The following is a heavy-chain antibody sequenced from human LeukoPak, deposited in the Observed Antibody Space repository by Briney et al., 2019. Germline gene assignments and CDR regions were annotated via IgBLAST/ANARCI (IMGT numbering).Heavy chain of an antibody. CDR1: GFTVSSNY. V-gene: IGHV3-53*01. CDR3: ARGRPASPKWASYYFDH. Sequence: GGTLRLSCAASGFTVSSNYMIWVRQARGKGLEWVSVIYSADSTYYADSVKGRFTISRDNSNNTLYLQMNSLRAEDTAVYYCARGRPASPKWASYYFDHWGQGTLVTVSS. CDR2: IYSADST. D-gene: IGHD2-8*01. J-gene: IGHJ4*02.